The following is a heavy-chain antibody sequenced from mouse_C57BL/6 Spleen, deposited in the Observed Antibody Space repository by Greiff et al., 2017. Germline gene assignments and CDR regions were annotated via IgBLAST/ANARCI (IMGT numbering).Heavy chain of an antibody. CDR1: GYTFTDYN. CDR3: ALERDYDGMGYAMDY. Sequence: VQLQQSGPELVKPGASVKMSCKASGYTFTDYNMHWVKQSHGKSLEWIGYINPNNGGTSYNQKFKGKATLTVNKSSSTAYMELRSLTSEDSAVYYCALERDYDGMGYAMDYWGQGTSVTVSS. D-gene: IGHD2-4*01. V-gene: IGHV1-22*01. CDR2: INPNNGGT. J-gene: IGHJ4*01.